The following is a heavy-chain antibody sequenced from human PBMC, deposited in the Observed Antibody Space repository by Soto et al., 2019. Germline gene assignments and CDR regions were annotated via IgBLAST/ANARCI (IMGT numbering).Heavy chain of an antibody. J-gene: IGHJ4*02. Sequence: EVQLLESGGGLVQPGGSLRISCAASGFTFSSYAMSWVRQAPGKGLECLSTISGSGGSAYYADSVKGRFTITRDNSKTTLHLQMNSLSAEDTAVYYCAKASDYDDILTVLHWGQGTLVTVSA. D-gene: IGHD3-9*01. CDR3: AKASDYDDILTVLH. V-gene: IGHV3-23*01. CDR1: GFTFSSYA. CDR2: ISGSGGSA.